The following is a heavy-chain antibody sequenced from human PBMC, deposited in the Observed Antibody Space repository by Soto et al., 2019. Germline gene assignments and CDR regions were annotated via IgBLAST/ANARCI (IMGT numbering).Heavy chain of an antibody. CDR2: IIPALGTA. Sequence: QDQLVQSGAEVKKPGSSVKVSCKASGGTFSSHTFSWVRQAPGQGLEWMGRIIPALGTATYAQKCQGRVTITADESATTVYMELNSLRSEDTAVYYCARPYFGDYWYFDLWGRGTLVTVSS. J-gene: IGHJ2*01. CDR1: GGTFSSHT. D-gene: IGHD4-17*01. V-gene: IGHV1-69*08. CDR3: ARPYFGDYWYFDL.